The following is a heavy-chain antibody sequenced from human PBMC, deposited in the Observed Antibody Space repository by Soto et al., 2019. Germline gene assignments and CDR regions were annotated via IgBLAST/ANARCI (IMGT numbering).Heavy chain of an antibody. CDR3: ARVRWGVTTNHFDY. CDR2: IYYSATT. D-gene: IGHD3-10*01. J-gene: IGHJ4*02. Sequence: SETLSLTCTVSGGSIISDDYYWGWIRQPPGKGLEWIGYIYYSATTYYNTSLKIRLTISVVTFKNQFALNLSSVIASDTAVYYCARVRWGVTTNHFDYWGQGTLVTVSS. CDR1: GGSIISDDYY. V-gene: IGHV4-30-4*01.